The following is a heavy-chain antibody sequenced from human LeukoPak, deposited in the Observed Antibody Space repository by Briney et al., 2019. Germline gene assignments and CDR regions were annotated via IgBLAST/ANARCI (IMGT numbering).Heavy chain of an antibody. Sequence: SETLSLTCTVSGGSISSTSYYWGWIRQPPGKGLEWIGSIYYSGSTYYNPSLKSRVTISVDTSKNQFSLKLSSVTAADTAVYYCTTSPTSMVRGVLWFDPWGQGTLVTVSS. D-gene: IGHD3-10*01. CDR2: IYYSGST. CDR1: GGSISSTSYY. V-gene: IGHV4-39*01. J-gene: IGHJ5*02. CDR3: TTSPTSMVRGVLWFDP.